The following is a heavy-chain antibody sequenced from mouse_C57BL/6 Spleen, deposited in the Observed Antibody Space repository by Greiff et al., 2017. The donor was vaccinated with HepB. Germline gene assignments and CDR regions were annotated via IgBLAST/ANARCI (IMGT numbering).Heavy chain of an antibody. CDR2: IDPETGGT. CDR3: TRGDYGSRFAY. D-gene: IGHD1-1*01. CDR1: GYTFTDYE. Sequence: VQLQQSGAELVRPGASVTLSCKASGYTFTDYEMHWVKQTPVHGLEWIGAIDPETGGTAYNQKFKGKAILTADKSSSTAYMELRSLTSEDSAVYYCTRGDYGSRFAYWGQGTLVTVSA. J-gene: IGHJ3*01. V-gene: IGHV1-15*01.